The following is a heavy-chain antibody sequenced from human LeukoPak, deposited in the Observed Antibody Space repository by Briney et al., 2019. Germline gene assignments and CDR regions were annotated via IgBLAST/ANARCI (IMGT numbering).Heavy chain of an antibody. CDR3: ARGDYYDSSGYYFDY. D-gene: IGHD3-22*01. Sequence: ASVKVSCKASGYTFTGYYMHWVRQAPGQGLEWMGWINPNSGGTNYAQKFQGRVTMTRDTSISTAYMELSRLRSDDTAVYYCARGDYYDSSGYYFDYWGQGTLVTVSS. CDR1: GYTFTGYY. J-gene: IGHJ4*02. V-gene: IGHV1-2*02. CDR2: INPNSGGT.